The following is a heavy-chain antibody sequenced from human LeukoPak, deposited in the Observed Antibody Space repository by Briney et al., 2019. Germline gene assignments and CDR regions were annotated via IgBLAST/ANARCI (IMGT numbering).Heavy chain of an antibody. V-gene: IGHV1-69*02. D-gene: IGHD2-21*02. CDR3: ARVSPTEDWFDP. CDR1: GGTFSSYT. J-gene: IGHJ5*02. CDR2: IIPILGIA. Sequence: SVKVSCKASGGTFSSYTISWVRQAPGQGLEWMGRIIPILGIANYAQKFQGRVTITADKSTSTAYMELSSLRSEDTAVHYCARVSPTEDWFDPWGQGTLVTVSS.